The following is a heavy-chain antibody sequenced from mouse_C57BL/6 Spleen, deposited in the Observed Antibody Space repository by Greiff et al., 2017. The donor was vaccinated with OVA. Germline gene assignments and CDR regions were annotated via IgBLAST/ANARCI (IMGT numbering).Heavy chain of an antibody. Sequence: VQLQQSGPGLVQPSQSLSITCTVSGFSLTSYGVHWVRQSPGKGLEWLGVIWRGGSTDYNAAFMSRLSITKDNSKSQVFFKMNSLQADDTAIYTCAKRDGSSPAGFAYWGQGTLVTVSA. CDR1: GFSLTSYG. CDR2: IWRGGST. D-gene: IGHD1-1*01. V-gene: IGHV2-5*01. J-gene: IGHJ3*01. CDR3: AKRDGSSPAGFAY.